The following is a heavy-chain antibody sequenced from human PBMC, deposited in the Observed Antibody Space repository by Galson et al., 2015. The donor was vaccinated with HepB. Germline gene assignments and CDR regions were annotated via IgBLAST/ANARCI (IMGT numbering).Heavy chain of an antibody. CDR1: GFTFSSYA. D-gene: IGHD5-12*01. CDR2: ISGSGGST. J-gene: IGHJ4*02. V-gene: IGHV3-23*01. Sequence: SLRLSCAASGFTFSSYAMSWVRQAPGKGLEWVSAISGSGGSTYYADSVKGRFTISRDNSKNTLYLQMNSLRAEDTAVYYCAKTKATFRYSGYELACDYWGQGTLVTVSS. CDR3: AKTKATFRYSGYELACDY.